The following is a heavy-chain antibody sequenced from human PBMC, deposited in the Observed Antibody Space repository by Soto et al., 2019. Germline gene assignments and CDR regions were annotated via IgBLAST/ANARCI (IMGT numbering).Heavy chain of an antibody. Sequence: PARTLSITCAISVGSVSSNSGAWNWIRQSPSRGLEWLGRTYYRSKWYNDYAVSVKSRITINPDTSKNQFSLQLNSVTPDHTAVYYCARVTCKEGTHPAFDIWGQGTMVTVSS. J-gene: IGHJ3*02. CDR3: ARVTCKEGTHPAFDI. D-gene: IGHD3-10*01. CDR1: VGSVSSNSGA. CDR2: TYYRSKWYN. V-gene: IGHV6-1*01.